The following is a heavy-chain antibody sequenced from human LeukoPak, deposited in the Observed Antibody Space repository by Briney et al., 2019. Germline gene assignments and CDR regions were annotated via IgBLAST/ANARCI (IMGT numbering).Heavy chain of an antibody. CDR3: ARGGQGYDLNWFDP. CDR2: ISYDGSNK. V-gene: IGHV3-30-3*01. D-gene: IGHD3-3*01. CDR1: GFTFSSYT. Sequence: GGSLRLSCAASGFTFSSYTIHWVRQAPGKGLEWVTIISYDGSNKYYADSVKGRFTISRDNSKNTLYLQMNSLRAEDTAVYYCARGGQGYDLNWFDPWGQGTLFTVSS. J-gene: IGHJ5*02.